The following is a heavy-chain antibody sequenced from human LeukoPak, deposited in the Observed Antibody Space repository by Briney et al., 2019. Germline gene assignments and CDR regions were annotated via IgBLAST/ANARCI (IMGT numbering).Heavy chain of an antibody. Sequence: ASVKVSCKASGYTFTSYAMNWVRQAPGQGLEWMGWINTNTGNPTYAQGFTGRFVFSLDTSVSTAYLQISSLKAEDTAVYYCARVHGSGWFSFYYYYGMDVWGQGTTVTVSS. J-gene: IGHJ6*02. CDR3: ARVHGSGWFSFYYYYGMDV. D-gene: IGHD6-19*01. CDR1: GYTFTSYA. V-gene: IGHV7-4-1*02. CDR2: INTNTGNP.